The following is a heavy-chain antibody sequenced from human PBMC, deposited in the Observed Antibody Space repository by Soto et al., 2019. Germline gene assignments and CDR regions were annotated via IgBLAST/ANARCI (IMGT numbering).Heavy chain of an antibody. D-gene: IGHD6-6*01. J-gene: IGHJ5*02. CDR1: GFPFSDSY. V-gene: IGHV3-11*01. CDR2: ISSTGSTP. Sequence: GGSLRLSCAASGFPFSDSYMAWIRQAPGKGLEEIATISSTGSTPYYADSVKGRFTISRDNAQNSLYLEMNDLRAEDTAVYYCARGQQLVANWLDPWGQGILVTVSS. CDR3: ARGQQLVANWLDP.